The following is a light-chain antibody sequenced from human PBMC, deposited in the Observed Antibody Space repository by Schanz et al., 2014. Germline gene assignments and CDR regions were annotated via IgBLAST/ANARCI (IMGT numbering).Light chain of an antibody. Sequence: DIQMTQSPSTLSASVGDRVTITCRASQSISGWLAWFQQKPGKAPKLLVYDASTLESGVPPRFSGSGSGTDFPLTSSSLQPDDFATYYCQQYSGFWTFGQGTKVEIK. J-gene: IGKJ1*01. CDR1: QSISGW. V-gene: IGKV1-5*01. CDR2: DAS. CDR3: QQYSGFWT.